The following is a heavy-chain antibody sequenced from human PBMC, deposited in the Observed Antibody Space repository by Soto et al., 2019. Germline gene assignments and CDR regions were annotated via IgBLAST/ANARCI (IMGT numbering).Heavy chain of an antibody. J-gene: IGHJ4*02. CDR2: ITCSGGST. CDR1: GVTLRSYS. Sequence: GGSLRLSGPASGVTLRSYSMGWVRQAPGKGLEWVAVITCSGGSTYYADSVKGRFTISRDNSKTTLHLQMNSLRAEDTAVYFCVRVPTGGYAFSFDDYWGQRTLVTVTS. D-gene: IGHD5-12*01. CDR3: VRVPTGGYAFSFDDY. V-gene: IGHV3-23*01.